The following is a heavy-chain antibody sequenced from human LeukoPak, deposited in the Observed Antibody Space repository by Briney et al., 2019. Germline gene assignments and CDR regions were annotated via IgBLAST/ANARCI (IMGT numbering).Heavy chain of an antibody. CDR3: ARELTYADY. J-gene: IGHJ4*02. Sequence: PSETLSLTCTVSGGSISSGDCYWSWIRQPPGKGLEWIGYIYYSGSTYYNPSLKSRVTMSVDTSKNQFSLKLSSVTAADTAVYYCARELTYADYWGQGTLVTVSS. D-gene: IGHD4/OR15-4a*01. V-gene: IGHV4-30-4*01. CDR1: GGSISSGDCY. CDR2: IYYSGST.